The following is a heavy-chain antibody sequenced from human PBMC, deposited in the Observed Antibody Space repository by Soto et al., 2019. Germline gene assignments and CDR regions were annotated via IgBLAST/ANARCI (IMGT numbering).Heavy chain of an antibody. J-gene: IGHJ4*02. Sequence: GGSLRLSCAASGFTVSSNYMSWVRQAPGKGLEWVSVIYSGGSTYYADSVKGRFTISRDNSKNTLYLQMNSLRAEDTAVYYCARARGRQNPFDYWGQGTLVTVSS. CDR1: GFTVSSNY. V-gene: IGHV3-53*01. CDR3: ARARGRQNPFDY. D-gene: IGHD5-12*01. CDR2: IYSGGST.